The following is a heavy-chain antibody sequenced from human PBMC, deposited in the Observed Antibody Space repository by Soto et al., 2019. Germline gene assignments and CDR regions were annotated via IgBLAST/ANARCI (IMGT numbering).Heavy chain of an antibody. CDR2: IMKDGSVK. Sequence: GVPLSLPCAGCEFPLTRSPASWVRTPPGKGMEWLGTIMKDGSVKKYVDSVKGRFTVSRDNAKNSLYLQMDSLRVEDTAVYYCARDSGYDSGSSVNHYLDYWGLGTLVTVFS. D-gene: IGHD3-10*01. CDR3: ARDSGYDSGSSVNHYLDY. CDR1: EFPLTRSP. V-gene: IGHV3-7*01. J-gene: IGHJ4*01.